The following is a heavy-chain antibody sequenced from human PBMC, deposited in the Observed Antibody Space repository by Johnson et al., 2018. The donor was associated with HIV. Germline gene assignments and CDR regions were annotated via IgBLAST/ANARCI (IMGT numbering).Heavy chain of an antibody. J-gene: IGHJ3*02. CDR1: GFNFSSYG. CDR2: INWNGGSI. V-gene: IGHV3-NL1*01. D-gene: IGHD3-9*01. CDR3: ARDGDDGDEADDTKGAFDI. Sequence: QVQLVESGGGVVQPGRSLRLSCAASGFNFSSYGMHWVRQAPGKGLEWVSGINWNGGSIGYADSVKGRITISRDDARNTLYLQMNSLRVEDTALYYCARDGDDGDEADDTKGAFDIWGQGTMVTVSS.